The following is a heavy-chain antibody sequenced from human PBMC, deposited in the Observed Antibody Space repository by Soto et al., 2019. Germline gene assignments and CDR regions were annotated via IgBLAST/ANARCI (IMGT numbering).Heavy chain of an antibody. Sequence: EVQLLESGGGLVQPGGSLRLSCGVSGFTFSTYAMSWVRQAPGKGLEWVSAISGSGNKTFYADSVKGRFTISRDNSKNTLHLHMSSLRVEHTAVYYCVRGVRLHFDLWGQGTLVTVSS. CDR2: ISGSGNKT. CDR3: VRGVRLHFDL. CDR1: GFTFSTYA. V-gene: IGHV3-23*01. J-gene: IGHJ4*02.